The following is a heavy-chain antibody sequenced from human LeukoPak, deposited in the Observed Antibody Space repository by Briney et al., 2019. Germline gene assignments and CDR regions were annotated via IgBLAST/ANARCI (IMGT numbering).Heavy chain of an antibody. CDR1: GFTFDDYA. CDR2: ISWNSGSI. J-gene: IGHJ4*02. D-gene: IGHD6-19*01. V-gene: IGHV3-9*01. Sequence: GRSLRLSCAASGFTFDDYAMHWVRQAPGKGLEWVSGISWNSGSIGYADSVKGRFTISRDNAKNSLYLQMNSLRAEDTALYYCAKEISYSSGPGFDYWGQGTLVTVSS. CDR3: AKEISYSSGPGFDY.